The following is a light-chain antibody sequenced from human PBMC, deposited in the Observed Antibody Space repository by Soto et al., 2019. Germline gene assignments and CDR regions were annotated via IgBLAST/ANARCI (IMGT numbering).Light chain of an antibody. Sequence: DIPMTKSPSTLSASVGDRLTIPCRASKEVXTWVDWYEGKPGKAPKVLIAXASHLHTGVPSRFRGTGSATHFTLTISILQAEDVETYYCQQSYRAVTFGQGTRLEI. CDR1: KEVXTW. CDR3: QQSYRAVT. J-gene: IGKJ5*01. V-gene: IGKV1-39*01. CDR2: XAS.